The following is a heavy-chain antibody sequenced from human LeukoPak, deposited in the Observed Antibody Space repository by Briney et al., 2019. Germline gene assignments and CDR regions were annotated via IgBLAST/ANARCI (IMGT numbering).Heavy chain of an antibody. CDR1: RGSISKYF. CDR3: VREAAVGYYFDS. D-gene: IGHD1-26*01. CDR2: VSFSGNT. V-gene: IGHV4-59*01. Sequence: WETLTLTCTVSRGSISKYFWNWIRQPPGKGMEWLGYVSFSGNTNYNSSLKSRLTISVDPSKNQFFLNLTSPTAADTAVYYCVREAAVGYYFDSWGQGTLVTVSS. J-gene: IGHJ4*02.